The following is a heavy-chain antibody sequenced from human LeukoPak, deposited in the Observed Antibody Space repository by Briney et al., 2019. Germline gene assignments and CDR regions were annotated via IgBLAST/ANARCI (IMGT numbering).Heavy chain of an antibody. Sequence: ASVPVSCQASGYTFTRYVFSWLRPPPAKGVDWMGWISAYNRNTNYAQKLQGRVTMTTDTSTSTAYMELRSLRSDDTAVFYCARLNWGSRSFDPWGQGTLVTVSS. CDR1: GYTFTRYV. CDR3: ARLNWGSRSFDP. CDR2: ISAYNRNT. J-gene: IGHJ5*02. D-gene: IGHD7-27*01. V-gene: IGHV1-18*01.